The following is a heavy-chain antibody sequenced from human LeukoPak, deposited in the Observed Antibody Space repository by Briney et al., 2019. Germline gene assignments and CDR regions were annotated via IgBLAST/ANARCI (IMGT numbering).Heavy chain of an antibody. CDR2: INHSGST. CDR1: GGSFSGYY. Sequence: SETLSLTCAVYGGSFSGYYWSWIRQPPGKGLEWIGEINHSGSTNYNPSLKSRVTISVDTSKNQFSLKLSSVTAADTAVYYCARLPKFATYYYYYGMDVWGQGTTVTVSS. CDR3: ARLPKFATYYYYYGMDV. J-gene: IGHJ6*02. V-gene: IGHV4-34*01.